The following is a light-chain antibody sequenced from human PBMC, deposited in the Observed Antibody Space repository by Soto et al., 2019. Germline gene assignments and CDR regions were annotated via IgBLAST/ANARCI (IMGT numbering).Light chain of an antibody. CDR2: EVS. J-gene: IGLJ1*01. Sequence: QSALTQPASVSGSPGQSTTISCTGTSSDVGDYNYVSWYQQHPDKAPKLMIYEVSNRPSGVSNRFSGSKSGNTASLTISGLQAEDEADYYCSSYTGNSLYVFGIGTKVTVL. CDR1: SSDVGDYNY. CDR3: SSYTGNSLYV. V-gene: IGLV2-14*01.